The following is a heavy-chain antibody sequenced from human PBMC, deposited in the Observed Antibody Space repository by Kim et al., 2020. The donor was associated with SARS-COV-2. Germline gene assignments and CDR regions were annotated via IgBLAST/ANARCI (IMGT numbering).Heavy chain of an antibody. CDR1: GFTFSSYS. CDR3: ARDYFSSTSCYFWAGDYYGMDV. D-gene: IGHD2-2*01. J-gene: IGHJ6*02. V-gene: IGHV3-21*01. CDR2: ISSSSSYI. Sequence: GGSLRLSCAASGFTFSSYSMNWVRQAPGKGLEWVSSISSSSSYIYYADSVKGRFTISRDNAKNSLYLQMNSLRAEDTAVYYCARDYFSSTSCYFWAGDYYGMDVWGQGTTVTVSS.